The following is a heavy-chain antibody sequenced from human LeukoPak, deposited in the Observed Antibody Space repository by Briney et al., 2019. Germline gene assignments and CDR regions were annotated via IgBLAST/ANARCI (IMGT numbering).Heavy chain of an antibody. CDR3: ARDVTGYYDILTGYYNSNLFDP. V-gene: IGHV4-4*07. D-gene: IGHD3-9*01. Sequence: PSETLSLTCAVYGGSFSGYYWSWIRQPAGKGLEWIGRIYTSGSTNYNPSLKSRVTMSVDTSKNQFSLKLSSVTAADTAVYYCARDVTGYYDILTGYYNSNLFDPWGQGTLVTVSS. CDR1: GGSFSGYY. CDR2: IYTSGST. J-gene: IGHJ5*02.